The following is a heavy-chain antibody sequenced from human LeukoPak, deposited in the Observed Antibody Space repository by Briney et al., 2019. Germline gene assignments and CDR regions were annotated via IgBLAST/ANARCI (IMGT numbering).Heavy chain of an antibody. CDR1: GGTFSSYA. CDR3: ASSSEGSEHYYYYYYMDV. CDR2: IIPIFGTA. V-gene: IGHV1-69*05. Sequence: SVKVSCKASGGTFSSYAISWVRQAPGQGLEWMGGIIPIFGTANYAQKFQGRVTITTDESTSTAYMELSSLRSEDTAVYYCASSSEGSEHYYYYYYMDVWGKGTTVTVSS. J-gene: IGHJ6*03. D-gene: IGHD1-14*01.